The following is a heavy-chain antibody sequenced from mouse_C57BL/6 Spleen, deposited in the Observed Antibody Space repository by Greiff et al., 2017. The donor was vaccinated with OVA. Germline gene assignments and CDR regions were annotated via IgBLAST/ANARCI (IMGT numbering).Heavy chain of an antibody. D-gene: IGHD1-1*01. CDR2: IDPENGDT. Sequence: EVQLKESGAELVRPGASVKLSCTASGFNIKDDYMHWVKQRPEQGLEWIGWIDPENGDTEYASKFQGKATITADTSSNTAYLQLSSLTSEDTAVYYCTTGTTVGGSFDYWGQGTTLTVSS. CDR3: TTGTTVGGSFDY. J-gene: IGHJ2*01. CDR1: GFNIKDDY. V-gene: IGHV14-4*01.